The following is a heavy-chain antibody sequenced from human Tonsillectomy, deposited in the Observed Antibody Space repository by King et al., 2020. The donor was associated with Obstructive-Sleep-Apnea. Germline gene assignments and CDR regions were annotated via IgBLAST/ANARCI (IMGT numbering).Heavy chain of an antibody. V-gene: IGHV4-39*02. Sequence: QLQESGPGLVKPSETLSLTCSVSGGSITNSDYYWAWIRQPPGVGLEWIGSIYYSGAAYPSPSLNSRLTISLDTPNNQFSLKLTSATAADTGVYYCAREPAPGGDWFDPWGQGVQVTVSS. CDR1: GGSITNSDYY. CDR3: AREPAPGGDWFDP. D-gene: IGHD3-10*01. CDR2: IYYSGAA. J-gene: IGHJ5*02.